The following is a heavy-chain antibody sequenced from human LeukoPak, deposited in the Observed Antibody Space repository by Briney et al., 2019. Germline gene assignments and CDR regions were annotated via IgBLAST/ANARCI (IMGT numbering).Heavy chain of an antibody. D-gene: IGHD5-18*01. CDR3: AKNRGYSYGPGDN. V-gene: IGHV3-23*01. CDR1: GFIFSSDA. Sequence: PGGSLRLSCAASGFIFSSDAMSWVRQAPGKGLEWVSGISGSGGTTYYSDSVKGRLTISRDNSKNMLYLQMNSLRVEDTAVYYCAKNRGYSYGPGDNWGQGTLVTVSS. J-gene: IGHJ4*02. CDR2: ISGSGGTT.